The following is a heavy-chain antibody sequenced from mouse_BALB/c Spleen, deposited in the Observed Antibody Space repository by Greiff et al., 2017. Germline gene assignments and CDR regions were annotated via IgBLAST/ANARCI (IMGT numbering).Heavy chain of an antibody. CDR3: ASQTETAMDY. CDR2: INPSNGRT. CDR1: GYTFTSYW. J-gene: IGHJ4*01. Sequence: VQLQQPGAELVKPGASVKLSCKASGYTFTSYWMHWVKQRPGQGLEWIGEINPSNGRTNYNEKFKSKATLTVDKSSSTAYMQLSSLTSEDSAVYYCASQTETAMDYWGQGTSVTVSS. V-gene: IGHV1S81*02.